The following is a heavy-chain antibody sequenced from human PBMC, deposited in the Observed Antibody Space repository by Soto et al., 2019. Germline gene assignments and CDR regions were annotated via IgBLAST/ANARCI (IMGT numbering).Heavy chain of an antibody. CDR1: GFTFSSYW. J-gene: IGHJ6*02. Sequence: EVQLVESRGGLVQPGGSLRLSCAASGFTFSSYWMHWVRQAPGKGLVWVSRINSDGSSTSYADSVKGRFTISRDNAKNTLYLQMNSLRAEDTAVYYCAREKENYYYYYGMDVWGQGTTVTVSS. CDR2: INSDGSST. CDR3: AREKENYYYYYGMDV. V-gene: IGHV3-74*01.